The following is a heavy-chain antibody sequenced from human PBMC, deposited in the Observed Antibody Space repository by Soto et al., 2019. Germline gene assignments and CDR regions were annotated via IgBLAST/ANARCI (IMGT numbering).Heavy chain of an antibody. V-gene: IGHV4-31*03. Sequence: LSLTCTVSGGSISSGGYYWSWIRQHPGKGLEWIGYIYYSGSTYYNPSLKSRVTISVDTSKNQFSLKLSSVTAADTAVYYCARDRSDITGTFNHYYYYGMDVWGQRTTVTVSS. CDR1: GGSISSGGYY. D-gene: IGHD1-7*01. CDR2: IYYSGST. J-gene: IGHJ6*02. CDR3: ARDRSDITGTFNHYYYYGMDV.